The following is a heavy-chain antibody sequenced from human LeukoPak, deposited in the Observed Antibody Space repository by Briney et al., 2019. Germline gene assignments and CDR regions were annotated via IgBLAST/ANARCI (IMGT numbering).Heavy chain of an antibody. J-gene: IGHJ4*02. CDR2: VKQDGSEK. D-gene: IGHD6-13*01. Sequence: GGSLRLSCAASGFTFSNAWMSWVRQAPGKGLEWVANVKQDGSEKDYVDSVKGRFTISRDNAKNLLYLQMNSLRTEDTAVYYCSRVGPGGAGAFDYWGQGTLVTVSS. CDR1: GFTFSNAW. V-gene: IGHV3-7*03. CDR3: SRVGPGGAGAFDY.